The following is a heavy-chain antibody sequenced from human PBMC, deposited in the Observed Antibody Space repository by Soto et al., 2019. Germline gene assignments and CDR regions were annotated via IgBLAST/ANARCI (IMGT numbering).Heavy chain of an antibody. J-gene: IGHJ3*02. CDR1: GYTFTSYD. CDR3: ARGDSKPLGIHLWFGDQSTDAFDI. CDR2: MNPNSGNT. D-gene: IGHD3-10*01. V-gene: IGHV1-8*01. Sequence: ASVKVSCKASGYTFTSYDINWVRQATGQGLEWMGWMNPNSGNTGYAQKFQGRVTMTRNTSISTAYMELSSLRSEDTAVYYCARGDSKPLGIHLWFGDQSTDAFDIWGQGTMVTVSS.